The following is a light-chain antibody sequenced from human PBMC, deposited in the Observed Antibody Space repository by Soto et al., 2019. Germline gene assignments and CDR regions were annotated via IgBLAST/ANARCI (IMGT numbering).Light chain of an antibody. Sequence: QSVLTQSPAASASLGASVKLTCTLSSGHTNYAIAWRQQRPDKGPRYLMKLNGDGSQTKGGGIPDRFSGSSSGAERYLTISSLQSEDEADYYCQTWGTGTVVFGGGTKLTVL. CDR3: QTWGTGTVV. J-gene: IGLJ2*01. CDR2: LNGDGSQ. CDR1: SGHTNYA. V-gene: IGLV4-69*02.